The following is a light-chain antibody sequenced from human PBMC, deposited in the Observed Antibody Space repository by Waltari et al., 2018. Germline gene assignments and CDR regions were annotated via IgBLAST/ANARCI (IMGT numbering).Light chain of an antibody. Sequence: QSALTQPASVSGSPGQSITISCTGTSSDVGRYNLVSWYQQHPGKAPKLMIFEVTKRPSGVSTRFSCSTSGNTASLTISGLQAEDEADYYCCSYAGSATPYVFGTGTKVTVL. CDR1: SSDVGRYNL. V-gene: IGLV2-23*02. CDR2: EVT. CDR3: CSYAGSATPYV. J-gene: IGLJ1*01.